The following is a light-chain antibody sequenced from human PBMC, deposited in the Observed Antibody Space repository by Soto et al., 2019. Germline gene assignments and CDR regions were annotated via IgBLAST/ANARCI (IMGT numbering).Light chain of an antibody. V-gene: IGKV3-15*01. CDR2: GAS. CDR3: QQFFSWPWT. J-gene: IGKJ1*01. CDR1: QSVSSN. Sequence: EIVITQSPATLSVSPGERATLSCRASQSVSSNLAWYQQKPGQAPRLLIYGASTRATGIPARFSGSGSGTEFALTISSLQSEDFAVYYCQQFFSWPWTFGQGTKVDIK.